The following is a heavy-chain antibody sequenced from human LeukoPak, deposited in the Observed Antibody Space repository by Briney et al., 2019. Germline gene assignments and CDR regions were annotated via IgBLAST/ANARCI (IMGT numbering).Heavy chain of an antibody. J-gene: IGHJ5*02. D-gene: IGHD6-13*01. Sequence: GGSLRLSCAASGFTFSDYYMSWVRQAPGKGLEWVSYISSSGSTIYYADSVKGRFTISRDNAKNSLYLQMNSLRAEDTAVYYCATEAAAGVANWFDPWGQGTLVTVSS. CDR3: ATEAAAGVANWFDP. V-gene: IGHV3-11*01. CDR1: GFTFSDYY. CDR2: ISSSGSTI.